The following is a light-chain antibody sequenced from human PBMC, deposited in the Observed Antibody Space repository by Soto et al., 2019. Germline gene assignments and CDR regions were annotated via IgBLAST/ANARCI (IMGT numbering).Light chain of an antibody. CDR2: EVS. Sequence: QSALTQPASVSGSPGQSITISCTGTSSDVGSSNLVSWYQQHPDAAPKLIIYEVSLRPSGVSNRFSGSKSGNTASLTISGLQAEDEADYYCCSTAGGPWVFGGGTKLTVL. CDR1: SSDVGSSNL. V-gene: IGLV2-23*02. CDR3: CSTAGGPWV. J-gene: IGLJ3*02.